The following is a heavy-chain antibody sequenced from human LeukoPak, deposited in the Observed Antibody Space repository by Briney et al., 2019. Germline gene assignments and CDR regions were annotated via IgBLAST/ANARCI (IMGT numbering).Heavy chain of an antibody. V-gene: IGHV1-46*01. J-gene: IGHJ4*02. Sequence: ASVTVSCKASGYTLTSYYMHWVRQAPGQGLEWMGIINPSGGSTSYAQKFQGRVTMTRDTSTSTVYMELSSLRSEDTAVYYCARGSVVPAARPYYFDYWGQGTLVTVSS. CDR3: ARGSVVPAARPYYFDY. CDR2: INPSGGST. D-gene: IGHD2-2*02. CDR1: GYTLTSYY.